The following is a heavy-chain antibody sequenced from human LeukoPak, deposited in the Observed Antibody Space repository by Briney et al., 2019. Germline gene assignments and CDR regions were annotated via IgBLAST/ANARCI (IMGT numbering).Heavy chain of an antibody. D-gene: IGHD2-2*01. CDR1: GFTFTSSA. V-gene: IGHV1-58*01. J-gene: IGHJ6*02. CDR3: ATGTRAVVVPAATPYYYYGMDV. Sequence: SVKVSCKASGFTFTSSAVQWVRQARGQRLEWIGWIVVGSGNTNYAQKFQERVTITRDMSTSTAYMELSSLRSEDTAVYYCATGTRAVVVPAATPYYYYGMDVWGQGTTVTVSS. CDR2: IVVGSGNT.